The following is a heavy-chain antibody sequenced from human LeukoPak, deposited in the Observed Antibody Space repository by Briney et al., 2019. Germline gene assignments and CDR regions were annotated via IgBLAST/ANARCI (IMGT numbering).Heavy chain of an antibody. D-gene: IGHD1-1*01. CDR1: GFYFSSYS. CDR3: ARVESTTGKNYHYYYMDI. Sequence: PGGSLSLSCGASGFYFSSYSMNWVRQAPGKGLEWVSSINGGSTYMYYADSVKGRFTISRDNAKNSLHLQMYSLRAEDTAVYFCARVESTTGKNYHYYYMDIWGKGTTVTVSS. V-gene: IGHV3-21*01. CDR2: INGGSTYM. J-gene: IGHJ6*03.